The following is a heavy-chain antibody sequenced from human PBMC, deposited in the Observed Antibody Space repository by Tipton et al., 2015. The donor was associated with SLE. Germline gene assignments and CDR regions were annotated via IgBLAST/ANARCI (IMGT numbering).Heavy chain of an antibody. CDR2: IYYSGIT. Sequence: TLSLTCTVSGDSISNSPYYWGWIRQPPGKGLQWIGNIYYSGITHYNPSLKSRVTISVDTSKDQFSLRLTSVTAADTAVYYCARGSPTGTTRLDYWGRGTLVTVSS. V-gene: IGHV4-39*01. CDR1: GDSISNSPYY. D-gene: IGHD1-7*01. CDR3: ARGSPTGTTRLDY. J-gene: IGHJ4*02.